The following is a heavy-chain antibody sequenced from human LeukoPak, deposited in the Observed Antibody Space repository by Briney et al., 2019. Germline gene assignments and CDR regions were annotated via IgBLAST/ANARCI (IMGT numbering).Heavy chain of an antibody. J-gene: IGHJ5*02. CDR1: GGSISIYY. V-gene: IGHV4-59*01. CDR3: ARDTVGAAFDP. D-gene: IGHD1-26*01. Sequence: SETLSLTCSVSGGSISIYYWTWIRQIPGKGLEWIGYIYYSGSTNYNPSLKSRVTISVDTSKNQFSLKLSSVTAADTAVYYCARDTVGAAFDPWGQGTLVTVSS. CDR2: IYYSGST.